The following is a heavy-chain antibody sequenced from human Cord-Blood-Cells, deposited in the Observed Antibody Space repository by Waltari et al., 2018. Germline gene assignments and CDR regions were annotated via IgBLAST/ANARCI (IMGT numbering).Heavy chain of an antibody. Sequence: EVQLVESGGGLVKPGGSLRLSCAASGFTFSSYSMNWVRQAPGKGLEGVSSISSSSIYIYYADSVKGRFTISRDNAKNSLYLQMNSLRAEDTAVYYCARVQAAAGDYWGQGTLVTVSS. CDR2: ISSSSIYI. CDR1: GFTFSSYS. CDR3: ARVQAAAGDY. V-gene: IGHV3-21*01. J-gene: IGHJ4*02. D-gene: IGHD6-13*01.